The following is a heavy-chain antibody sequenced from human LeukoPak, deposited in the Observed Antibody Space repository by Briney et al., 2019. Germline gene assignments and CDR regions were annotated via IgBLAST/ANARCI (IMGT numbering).Heavy chain of an antibody. CDR3: AKDRSSSSWFDGNDI. CDR1: GFIFSTCA. V-gene: IGHV3-23*01. Sequence: GGSLRLSCTASGFIFSTCAMSWVRQAPGKGLEWVSVISGSGGTTYYADSVKGRFTISRDNSKNTLFVQMNSLRAKDTAVYYCAKDRSSSSWFDGNDIWGQGTMVTVSS. D-gene: IGHD6-13*01. CDR2: ISGSGGTT. J-gene: IGHJ3*02.